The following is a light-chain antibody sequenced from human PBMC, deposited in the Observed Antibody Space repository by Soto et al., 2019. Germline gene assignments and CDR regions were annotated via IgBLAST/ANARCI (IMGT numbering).Light chain of an antibody. J-gene: IGKJ1*01. Sequence: DIQMTQSPSTLSASVGDRVTITCRASQSISGYLAWYQQKPGKAPNLLIYDASNLLSGVPSRFSSSGSGTEFTLTLGSLQPDDFATYYCHQYNSYSAWTFGQGTKLENK. V-gene: IGKV1-5*01. CDR2: DAS. CDR3: HQYNSYSAWT. CDR1: QSISGY.